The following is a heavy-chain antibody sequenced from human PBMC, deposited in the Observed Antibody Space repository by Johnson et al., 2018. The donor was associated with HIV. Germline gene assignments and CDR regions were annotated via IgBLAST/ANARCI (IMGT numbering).Heavy chain of an antibody. V-gene: IGHV3-30*04. Sequence: QVQLVESGGGVVQPGRSLRLSCAASGFTFSSYAMHWVRQAPGKGLEWVAVISYDGSKKYYADSVKGRFTISRDNSKNTIYLQMNSLRGEDTAVYYCAKVRGGWLGHDAFDLWGQGTMVTVSS. CDR2: ISYDGSKK. D-gene: IGHD6-19*01. CDR3: AKVRGGWLGHDAFDL. J-gene: IGHJ3*01. CDR1: GFTFSSYA.